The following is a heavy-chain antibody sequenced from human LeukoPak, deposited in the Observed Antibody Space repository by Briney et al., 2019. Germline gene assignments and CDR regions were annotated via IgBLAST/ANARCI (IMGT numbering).Heavy chain of an antibody. CDR3: AKTSVGATPYFDY. V-gene: IGHV3-23*01. CDR2: ISGTGDST. D-gene: IGHD1-26*01. CDR1: GSRFSSYA. Sequence: GGSLRLSCVVSGSRFSSYAMNWVRQSPERGLEWVSAISGTGDSTSYADSLKGRFTISRDNSKNTLYLQMGSLTAEDTAVYYCAKTSVGATPYFDYWGQGTLVTVSS. J-gene: IGHJ4*02.